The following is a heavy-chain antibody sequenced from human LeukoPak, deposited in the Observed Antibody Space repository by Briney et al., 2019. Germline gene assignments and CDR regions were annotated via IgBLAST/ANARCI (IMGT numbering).Heavy chain of an antibody. J-gene: IGHJ4*02. Sequence: SVKVSCKASGGTFSSYAISWVRQAPGQGLEWMGRIIPILGIANYAQKFQGRVTITADKSTSTAYMELRSLRSDDTAVYYCARVYYDSSGYYPLDFDYWGQGTLVTVSS. CDR1: GGTFSSYA. V-gene: IGHV1-69*04. CDR3: ARVYYDSSGYYPLDFDY. CDR2: IIPILGIA. D-gene: IGHD3-22*01.